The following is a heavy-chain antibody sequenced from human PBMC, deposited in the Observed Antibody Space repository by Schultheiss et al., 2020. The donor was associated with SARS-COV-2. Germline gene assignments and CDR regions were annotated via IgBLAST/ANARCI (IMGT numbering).Heavy chain of an antibody. V-gene: IGHV3-21*01. J-gene: IGHJ5*02. CDR1: GFTFSSYA. Sequence: GGSLRLSCAASGFTFSSYAMSWVRQAPGKGLEWVSSISSSSSYIYYADSVKGRFTISRDNSKNTLYLQMSSLRAEDTAIYHCARVPGPRWFDPWGQGTLVTVSS. CDR3: ARVPGPRWFDP. CDR2: ISSSSSYI.